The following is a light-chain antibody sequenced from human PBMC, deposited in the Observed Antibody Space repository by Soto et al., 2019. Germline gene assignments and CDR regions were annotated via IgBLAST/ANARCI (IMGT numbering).Light chain of an antibody. CDR2: VAF. V-gene: IGKV1-39*01. J-gene: IGKJ4*01. Sequence: IQMTQSPSSLSASVGERVTITCRASQRIRTDLNWYQQRPGKAPKVLMYVAFTLQTGVPSRFSGSSSETDFNLTITSLQPEDFALYYCQQSYKNPHTFGGGTRVEIK. CDR3: QQSYKNPHT. CDR1: QRIRTD.